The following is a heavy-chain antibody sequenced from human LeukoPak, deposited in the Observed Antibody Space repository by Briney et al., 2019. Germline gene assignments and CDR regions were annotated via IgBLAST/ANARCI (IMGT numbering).Heavy chain of an antibody. J-gene: IGHJ4*02. CDR2: IDTSGNT. CDR1: GVSISSYY. Sequence: SETLSLTCTVSGVSISSYYWSWIRQPAGEGLEWMGCIDTSGNTNYKPSHKSRVTMSVDTSKNQFSLKLSSVTAANTAVYYCARLSTVTTSFDYWGQGTLVTVSS. V-gene: IGHV4-4*07. CDR3: ARLSTVTTSFDY. D-gene: IGHD4-17*01.